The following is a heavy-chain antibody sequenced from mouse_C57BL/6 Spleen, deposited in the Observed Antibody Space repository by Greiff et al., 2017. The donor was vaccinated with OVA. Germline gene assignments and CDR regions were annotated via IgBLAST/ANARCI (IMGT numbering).Heavy chain of an antibody. J-gene: IGHJ4*01. D-gene: IGHD4-1*01. CDR1: GYTFTSYW. CDR2: IHPNSGST. Sequence: QVQLQQPGAELVKPGASVKLSCKASGYTFTSYWMHWVKQRPGQGLEWIGMIHPNSGSTNYNEKFKSKATLTVDKSSSTAYMQLISLTSEDSAVYYCARPNWGYYAMDYWGQGTSVTVSS. CDR3: ARPNWGYYAMDY. V-gene: IGHV1-64*01.